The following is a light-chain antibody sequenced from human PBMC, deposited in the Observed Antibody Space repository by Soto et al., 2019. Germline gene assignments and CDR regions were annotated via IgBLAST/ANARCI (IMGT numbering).Light chain of an antibody. CDR2: EVS. Sequence: QSVLTQPAFVSGSPGQSITISCTGTSSDVGSYNLVSWYQQHPGKAPKLMIYEVSKRPSGVSNRFSGSKSGNTASLTISGLQAEDEADYCCCSYAGSSTFSYVFGTGTKVTVL. CDR3: CSYAGSSTFSYV. J-gene: IGLJ1*01. V-gene: IGLV2-23*02. CDR1: SSDVGSYNL.